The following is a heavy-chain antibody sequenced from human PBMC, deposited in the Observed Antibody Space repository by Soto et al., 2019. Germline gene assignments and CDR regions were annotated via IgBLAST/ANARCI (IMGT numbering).Heavy chain of an antibody. Sequence: HPGGSLRLSCAASGFTFKNYVITWVRQAPGKGLEWISGISGSGGGPTYADSVKGRFTISRDNSKNTLYLQMNSLRAEDTALYYCAKCPSDNSCYGMRLDTWGQGTLVTVSS. J-gene: IGHJ5*02. CDR2: ISGSGGGP. V-gene: IGHV3-23*01. CDR3: AKCPSDNSCYGMRLDT. D-gene: IGHD2-2*01. CDR1: GFTFKNYV.